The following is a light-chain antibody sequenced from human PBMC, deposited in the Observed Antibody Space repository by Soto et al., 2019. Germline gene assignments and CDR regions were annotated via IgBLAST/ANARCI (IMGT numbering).Light chain of an antibody. V-gene: IGKV3-20*01. CDR3: EHFGSSRT. CDR2: DAS. J-gene: IGKJ1*01. CDR1: HSVSSSY. Sequence: DIVLTQSPGTLSLSPGERATLSCRASHSVSSSYLAWYQHKPGQAPRLLIYDASNRATGIPDRFSGSGSGTDFTLAISRLEPEDFAVYYCEHFGSSRTFGQGTKVDI.